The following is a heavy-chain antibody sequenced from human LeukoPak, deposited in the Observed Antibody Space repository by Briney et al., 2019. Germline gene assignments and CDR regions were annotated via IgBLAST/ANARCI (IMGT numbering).Heavy chain of an antibody. CDR1: GFIFSRYT. D-gene: IGHD3-22*01. Sequence: GGSLRLSCAASGFIFSRYTMSWVRQAPGKGLEWVSAISDSGGSTLYADSVKGRFTISTDNAKNTLYLQMNSLRAEDTAVYYCARGDYYDSSGYYDIIDYWGQGILVTVSS. V-gene: IGHV3-23*01. CDR3: ARGDYYDSSGYYDIIDY. J-gene: IGHJ4*02. CDR2: ISDSGGST.